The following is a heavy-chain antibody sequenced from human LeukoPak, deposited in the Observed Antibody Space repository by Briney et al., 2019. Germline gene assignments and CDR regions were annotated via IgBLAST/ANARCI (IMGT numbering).Heavy chain of an antibody. CDR3: TTDHVLMVYGDFDY. V-gene: IGHV3-15*01. CDR1: GFTFINAW. D-gene: IGHD2-8*01. J-gene: IGHJ4*02. Sequence: GGSLRLSCAASGFTFINAWMAWVRQAPGKGLEWVGRIKAKAHGGTIEYAAPVKGRFTISRDDSKNTLYLQMNSLKTEDTAAYYCTTDHVLMVYGDFDYWGQGTLVTVSS. CDR2: IKAKAHGGTI.